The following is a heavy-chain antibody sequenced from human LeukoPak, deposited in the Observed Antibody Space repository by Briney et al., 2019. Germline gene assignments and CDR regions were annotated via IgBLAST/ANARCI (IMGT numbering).Heavy chain of an antibody. Sequence: PGRSLRLSCAASGFTFSSYAMHWVRQAPGKGLEWVAVISYDGSNKYYADSVKGRFTISRDNSKNTLYLQMNSLRAEDTAVYYCAKDFRSLMVRGVIPHIPDYWGQGTLVTVSS. CDR1: GFTFSSYA. CDR3: AKDFRSLMVRGVIPHIPDY. V-gene: IGHV3-30*04. D-gene: IGHD3-10*01. CDR2: ISYDGSNK. J-gene: IGHJ4*02.